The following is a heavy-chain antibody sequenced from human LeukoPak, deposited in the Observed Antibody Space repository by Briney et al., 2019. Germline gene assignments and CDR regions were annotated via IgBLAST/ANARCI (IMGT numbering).Heavy chain of an antibody. V-gene: IGHV3-7*01. Sequence: PGGSLRLSCAASGFTFSSYWMSWVRQAPGKGLEWVANIKQDGSEKYYVDSVKGRFTISRDNAKNSLNLQMNSLRAEDTAVYYCARAVSYYDCSGLYYFDYWGQGTLVTVSS. J-gene: IGHJ4*02. CDR3: ARAVSYYDCSGLYYFDY. CDR1: GFTFSSYW. CDR2: IKQDGSEK. D-gene: IGHD3-22*01.